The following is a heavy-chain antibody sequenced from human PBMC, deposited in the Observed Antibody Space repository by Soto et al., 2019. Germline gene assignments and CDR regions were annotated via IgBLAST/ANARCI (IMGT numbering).Heavy chain of an antibody. Sequence: PGGSLRLSCAASGFTFSNYAMSWVRQAPGKGLEWVSAISASSDSTSYADSVQGRFTISRDNSKNTLYLQMNSLRAEDTAVYYCAKNTRVVTAILYFQYWGQGALVTVSS. CDR2: ISASSDST. J-gene: IGHJ1*01. V-gene: IGHV3-23*01. CDR3: AKNTRVVTAILYFQY. CDR1: GFTFSNYA. D-gene: IGHD2-21*02.